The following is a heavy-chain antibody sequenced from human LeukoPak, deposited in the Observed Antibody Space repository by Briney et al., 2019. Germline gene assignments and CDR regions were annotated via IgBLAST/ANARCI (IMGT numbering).Heavy chain of an antibody. CDR1: GFTFSDYY. CDR3: VRVRSGYYYYMDV. V-gene: IGHV3-11*01. Sequence: GGSLRLSCAASGFTFSDYYMSWVRQAPGKGLEGVSYISSSGSTIYYADSVKGRFTISRDNAKNSLYLQMNSLRAEDTAVYYCVRVRSGYYYYMDVWGKGTTVTVSS. J-gene: IGHJ6*03. CDR2: ISSSGSTI. D-gene: IGHD6-19*01.